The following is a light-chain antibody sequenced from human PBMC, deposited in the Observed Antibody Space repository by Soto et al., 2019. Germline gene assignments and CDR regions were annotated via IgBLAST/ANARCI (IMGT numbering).Light chain of an antibody. CDR2: GAS. Sequence: KVMTQSPATLSVSAGERATLSCRASQSVSSNLAWYQQKPGQAPRLLIYGASTRATGIPARFSGSGSGTEFTLTISSLQSEDFAVYYCQQYNNWPFTFGGGTKVDIK. V-gene: IGKV3D-15*01. CDR3: QQYNNWPFT. J-gene: IGKJ4*01. CDR1: QSVSSN.